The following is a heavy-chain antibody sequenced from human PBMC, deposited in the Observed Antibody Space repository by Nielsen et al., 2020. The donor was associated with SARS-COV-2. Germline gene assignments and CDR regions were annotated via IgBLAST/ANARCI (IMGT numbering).Heavy chain of an antibody. CDR3: ARAENYGSGSYGSGYYYMDV. CDR1: GGTFSSYA. J-gene: IGHJ6*03. Sequence: YSGKVSCKDSGGTFSSYAISWVRQVPGQGLEWMGGIIPIFGTANYAQKFQGRVTITADESTSTAYMELSSLRSEDTAVYYYARAENYGSGSYGSGYYYMDVWGKGTTVTVSS. D-gene: IGHD3-10*01. CDR2: IIPIFGTA. V-gene: IGHV1-69*13.